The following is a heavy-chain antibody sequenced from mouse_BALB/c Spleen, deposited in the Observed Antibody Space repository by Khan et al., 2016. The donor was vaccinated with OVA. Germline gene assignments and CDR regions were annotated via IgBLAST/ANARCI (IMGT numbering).Heavy chain of an antibody. CDR1: GYTFRSFG. Sequence: QIQLVQSGPELKKPGETVKISCKASGYTFRSFGMNWVKQAPGKGLKWMGWINNYTGEPTYADDFKGRYVFSLETSASTAYLQINNLKNEDTATXFCARPPYFSYVMVYWGQGTSVTVSS. J-gene: IGHJ4*01. CDR2: INNYTGEP. V-gene: IGHV9-3-1*01. D-gene: IGHD2-10*01. CDR3: ARPPYFSYVMVY.